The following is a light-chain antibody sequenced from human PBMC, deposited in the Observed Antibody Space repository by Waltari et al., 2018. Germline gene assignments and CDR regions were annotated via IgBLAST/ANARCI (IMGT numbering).Light chain of an antibody. CDR1: QSVSRF. CDR2: GAS. Sequence: EIVLTQSPGTLSLSPGERAPLSFRSSQSVSRFLAWYQQKPGQAPRLLISGASSRATGIPDRFSGSGSGTDCSLTISRLEPEDFAVYYCQKYDRLPATFGQGTKVEIK. CDR3: QKYDRLPAT. V-gene: IGKV3-20*01. J-gene: IGKJ1*01.